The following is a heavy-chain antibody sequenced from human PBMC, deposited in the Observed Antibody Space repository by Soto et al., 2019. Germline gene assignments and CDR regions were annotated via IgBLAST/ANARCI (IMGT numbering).Heavy chain of an antibody. V-gene: IGHV4-30-4*01. CDR1: GGSISSGDYY. J-gene: IGHJ6*02. Sequence: PSETLSLTCTVSGGSISSGDYYWSWIRQPPGKGLEWIGYIYYSGSTYYNPSLKSRVTISVDTSKNQFSLKLSSVTAADTAVYYCASEWYSSSAKVNNYYGMDVWGQGTTVTVSS. CDR2: IYYSGST. CDR3: ASEWYSSSAKVNNYYGMDV. D-gene: IGHD6-6*01.